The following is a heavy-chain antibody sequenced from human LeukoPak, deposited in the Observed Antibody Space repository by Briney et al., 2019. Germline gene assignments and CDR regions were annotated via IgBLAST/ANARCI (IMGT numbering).Heavy chain of an antibody. CDR2: IYYSGST. CDR1: GGSVSSGSYY. J-gene: IGHJ4*02. D-gene: IGHD5-24*01. Sequence: NTSETLSLTCTVSGGSVSSGSYYWSWIRQPPGKGLEWIGYIYYSGSTNYNPSLKSRVTISVDTSKNQFSLKLSSVTAADTAVYYCARARDGYNPYFDYWGQGTLVTVSS. CDR3: ARARDGYNPYFDY. V-gene: IGHV4-61*01.